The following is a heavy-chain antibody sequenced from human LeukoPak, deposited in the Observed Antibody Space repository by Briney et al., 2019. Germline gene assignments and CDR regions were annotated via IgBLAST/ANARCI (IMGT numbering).Heavy chain of an antibody. CDR2: ISYDGSNK. V-gene: IGHV3-30*04. D-gene: IGHD6-19*01. CDR3: ARGFRSSGWYPRENWFDP. J-gene: IGHJ5*02. Sequence: GGSLRLSCAASGFTFSSYAMHWVRQAPGKGLEWVAVISYDGSNKYYADSVEGRFTISRDNSKNTLYLQMNSLRAEDTAVYYCARGFRSSGWYPRENWFDPWGQGTLVTVSS. CDR1: GFTFSSYA.